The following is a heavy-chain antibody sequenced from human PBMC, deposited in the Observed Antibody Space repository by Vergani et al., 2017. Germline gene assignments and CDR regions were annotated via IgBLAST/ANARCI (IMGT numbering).Heavy chain of an antibody. CDR1: ESSFISNE. D-gene: IGHD1-26*01. J-gene: IGHJ4*02. CDR2: INPIDSKI. Sequence: EVLLVQSGAEVKKPGESLKISCKYSESSFISNEIAWVRQMSGKGLQWMGNINPIDSKIAYSPSFQGQAIMSLDKSITTAYLQWRSLKASDTAIYYCTGHVPWGEGACLRFDHWGQGTHVTVSS. V-gene: IGHV5-51*01. CDR3: TGHVPWGEGACLRFDH.